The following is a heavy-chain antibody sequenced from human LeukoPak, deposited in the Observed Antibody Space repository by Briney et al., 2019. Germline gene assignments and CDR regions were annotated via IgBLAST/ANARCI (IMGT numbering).Heavy chain of an antibody. CDR2: IDPNNGDT. D-gene: IGHD2-8*01. CDR3: ARRSRNGLDAFDI. Sequence: ASVKVSCKASAYTFTGYYLHWVRQAPGQGPGWMGWIDPNNGDTEYAQKFQGRVTMTRVRSISTAYMELSRLTSDDTAAYYCARRSRNGLDAFDIWGQGTMVTVSS. J-gene: IGHJ3*02. V-gene: IGHV1-2*02. CDR1: AYTFTGYY.